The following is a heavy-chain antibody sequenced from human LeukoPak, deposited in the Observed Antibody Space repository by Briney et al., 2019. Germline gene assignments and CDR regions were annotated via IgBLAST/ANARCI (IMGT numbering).Heavy chain of an antibody. CDR2: INGGNGNT. CDR1: GYTFTNYA. Sequence: VASVKVSCKASGYTFTNYAMHWMRQAPGQRLEWMGWINGGNGNTKYSQKFQGRVTITRATSASTAYMELSSLTSEDTAVYYCARGRLSAAAGSEGLWFDPWGQGTLVTVSS. CDR3: ARGRLSAAAGSEGLWFDP. J-gene: IGHJ5*02. V-gene: IGHV1-3*01. D-gene: IGHD6-13*01.